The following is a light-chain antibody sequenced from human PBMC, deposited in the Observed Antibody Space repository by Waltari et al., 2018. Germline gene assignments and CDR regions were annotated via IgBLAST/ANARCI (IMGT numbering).Light chain of an antibody. J-gene: IGLJ3*02. CDR3: MILYNNAVV. CDR2: YKPDSGT. Sequence: QAVLTQPASLSASPGASASLTCTLRSDITVATYMIYWYQQTPGSPPQFLVKYKPDSGTQLGSGVPSRFSGSKDTSANAGILLISGLQSEDEADYYCMILYNNAVVFGGGTKVTVL. CDR1: SDITVATYM. V-gene: IGLV5-45*01.